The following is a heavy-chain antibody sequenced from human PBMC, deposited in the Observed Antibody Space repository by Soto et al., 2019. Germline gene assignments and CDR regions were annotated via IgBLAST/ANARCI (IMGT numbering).Heavy chain of an antibody. CDR1: GGTFRSYA. V-gene: IGHV1-69*01. J-gene: IGHJ4*02. CDR3: VDGFPSGY. Sequence: QVQLVQSGAEVTNPGYSVKVSCNASGGTFRSYAISWVRQAPGQGLEWMGGIIHIFGTANYAQKCPGRVRITADDSTSTAYMELSSLRSEATAVYYCVDGFPSGYWGQGTLVTVSS. D-gene: IGHD2-2*03. CDR2: IIHIFGTA.